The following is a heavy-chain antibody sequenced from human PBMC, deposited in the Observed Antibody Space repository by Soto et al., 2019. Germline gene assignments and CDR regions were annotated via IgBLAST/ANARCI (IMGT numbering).Heavy chain of an antibody. Sequence: PGGSLRLSCAASGFTFSSYGMHWVRQAPGKGLEWVAVISYDGSNKYYADSVKGRFTISRDNSKNTLYLQMNSLRAEDTAVYYCAKDLVPAASYYYYYGMDVWGQGTTVTVSS. J-gene: IGHJ6*02. D-gene: IGHD2-2*01. CDR3: AKDLVPAASYYYYYGMDV. CDR2: ISYDGSNK. CDR1: GFTFSSYG. V-gene: IGHV3-30*18.